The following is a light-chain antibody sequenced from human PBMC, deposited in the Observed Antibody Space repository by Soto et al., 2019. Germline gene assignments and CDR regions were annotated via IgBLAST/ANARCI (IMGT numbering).Light chain of an antibody. CDR3: QQYGNFPYT. V-gene: IGKV3-20*01. CDR1: QSVPSDW. J-gene: IGKJ2*01. CDR2: GAS. Sequence: EIVLTQSPGTLSLSPGERATLSCRASQSVPSDWLAWYRHKPGQAPRLLIYGASSRATGVPDRVSGSGSGTDFTLTINSREPEEFEVYYCQQYGNFPYTFGQGTKLEIK.